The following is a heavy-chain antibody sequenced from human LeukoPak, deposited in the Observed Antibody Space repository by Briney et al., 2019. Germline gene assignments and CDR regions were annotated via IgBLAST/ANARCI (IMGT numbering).Heavy chain of an antibody. D-gene: IGHD3-10*01. CDR3: ARGFGRFGHRFGY. CDR1: GFTFSSFE. Sequence: GGSLRLSCSASGFTFSSFEMDWVRQAPGKGLECISYMSSRYNTIYYAESVRGRFTMSRHNAKNSLSLQMNSLRAEDTDFYYCARGFGRFGHRFGYLGQGTPVTVSS. CDR2: MSSRYNTI. J-gene: IGHJ4*02. V-gene: IGHV3-48*03.